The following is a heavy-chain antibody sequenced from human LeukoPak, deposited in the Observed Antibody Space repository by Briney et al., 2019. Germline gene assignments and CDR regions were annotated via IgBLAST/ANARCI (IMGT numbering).Heavy chain of an antibody. CDR2: IAADGGVK. CDR3: AREATWGQWYFDL. D-gene: IGHD6-19*01. J-gene: IGHJ4*02. V-gene: IGHV3-30*03. CDR1: GFSFHDHG. Sequence: AGGSLRLSCAASGFSFHDHGMDWVRQAPGKGLEWVAVIAADGGVKQYADSVKGRFSLSRDNSKNTVSLQMNGLTAEDTAVYYCAREATWGQWYFDLWGQGAPATVSS.